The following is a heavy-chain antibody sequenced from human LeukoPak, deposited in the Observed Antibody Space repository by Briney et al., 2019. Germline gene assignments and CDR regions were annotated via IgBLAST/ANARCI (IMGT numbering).Heavy chain of an antibody. J-gene: IGHJ4*02. D-gene: IGHD1-26*01. V-gene: IGHV3-21*01. CDR1: GFTFSSYS. CDR2: ISSSSSYI. Sequence: GGSLRLSCAASGFTFSSYSMNWVRQAPGKGLEWVSSISSSSSYIYYADSVKGRFTISRDNAKNSLYLQMNSLRAEDTAVYYCAKEDSGSQWGFDYWGQGTLVTVSS. CDR3: AKEDSGSQWGFDY.